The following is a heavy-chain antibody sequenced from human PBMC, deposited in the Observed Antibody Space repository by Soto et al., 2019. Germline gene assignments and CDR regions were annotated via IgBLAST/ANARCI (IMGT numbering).Heavy chain of an antibody. D-gene: IGHD3-9*01. CDR2: NDWGDDK. J-gene: IGHJ4*02. V-gene: IGHV2-70*01. CDR3: GGMLHGWTFDRSQIDY. CDR1: RLSPTTSGMC. Sequence: SGATVVNPXHSLTLTCTFSRLSPTTSGMCVTWIRQPPGKALESLALNDWGDDKYYNISPMTRLTLSKDSSKNQAVFTMNNIDPVDTGTYYCGGMLHGWTFDRSQIDYWGQGTLVTVSS.